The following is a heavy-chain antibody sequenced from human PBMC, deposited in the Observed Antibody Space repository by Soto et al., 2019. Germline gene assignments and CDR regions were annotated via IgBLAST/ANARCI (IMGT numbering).Heavy chain of an antibody. Sequence: SETLSLTCTVSGGSISSSSYYWGWIRQPPGKGLEWIGSIYYSGSTYYNPSLKSRVTISVDTSKNQFSLKLSSVTAADTAVYYCARHRDDILTGYPTSPYYYYMDVWGKGTTVTVSS. CDR3: ARHRDDILTGYPTSPYYYYMDV. J-gene: IGHJ6*03. CDR2: IYYSGST. V-gene: IGHV4-39*01. CDR1: GGSISSSSYY. D-gene: IGHD3-9*01.